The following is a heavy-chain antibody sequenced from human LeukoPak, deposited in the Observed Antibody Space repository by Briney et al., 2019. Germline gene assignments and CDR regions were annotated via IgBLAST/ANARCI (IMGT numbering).Heavy chain of an antibody. D-gene: IGHD3-22*01. CDR2: IYYSGST. V-gene: IGHV4-30-4*01. CDR3: ARVPFYDSSGVY. Sequence: SETLSLTCTVSGGSISSGDYYWSWIRQPPGKGLEWIGYIYYSGSTHYNPSLKSRVTISSDTSKNQFSLKLSSVTAADTAVYYCARVPFYDSSGVYWGQGALVTVSS. CDR1: GGSISSGDYY. J-gene: IGHJ4*02.